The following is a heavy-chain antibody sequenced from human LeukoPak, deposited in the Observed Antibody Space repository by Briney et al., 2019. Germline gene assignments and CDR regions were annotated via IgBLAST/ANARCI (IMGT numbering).Heavy chain of an antibody. D-gene: IGHD2-15*01. Sequence: ASVKVSCKASGYTFTTYGISWVRQAPGQGREWMGWISPYNGNTNYAQKLQGRVTMTTNTYTSTAYMELRRLRSDDPAVYYCARDRAVVVAATDYWGQGTLVTVSS. CDR2: ISPYNGNT. V-gene: IGHV1-18*01. CDR3: ARDRAVVVAATDY. CDR1: GYTFTTYG. J-gene: IGHJ4*02.